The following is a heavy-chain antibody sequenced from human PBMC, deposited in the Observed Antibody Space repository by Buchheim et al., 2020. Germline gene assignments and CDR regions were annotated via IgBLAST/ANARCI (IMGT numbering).Heavy chain of an antibody. CDR2: MSSDGTIH. CDR3: AREGSPGSGRASYFDS. D-gene: IGHD3-10*01. V-gene: IGHV3-30-3*01. J-gene: IGHJ4*02. CDR1: GFTFSDYH. Sequence: QVHLVESGGGVVQAGGSLRLSCAASGFTFSDYHMHWVRQAPGGGLEWVALMSSDGTIHHYPDTVKGRFTISRDNSKASLYLQMDSLKVEDMAIYYCAREGSPGSGRASYFDSWGQGTL.